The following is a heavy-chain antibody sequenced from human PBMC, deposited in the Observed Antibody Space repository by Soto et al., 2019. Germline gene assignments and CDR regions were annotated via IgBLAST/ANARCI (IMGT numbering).Heavy chain of an antibody. CDR3: ARDAVGISGPWFDP. J-gene: IGHJ5*02. V-gene: IGHV1-69*13. Sequence: SVKVSCKASGRTFSSYAISWVRQAPGQGLEWMGGIIPIFGTANYAQKFQGRVTITADESTSTAYMELSSLRSEDTAVYYCARDAVGISGPWFDPWGQGTLVTVSS. CDR1: GRTFSSYA. CDR2: IIPIFGTA. D-gene: IGHD3-3*02.